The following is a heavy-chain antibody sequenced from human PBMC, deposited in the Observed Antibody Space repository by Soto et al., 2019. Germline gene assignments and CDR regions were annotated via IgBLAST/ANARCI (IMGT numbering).Heavy chain of an antibody. D-gene: IGHD2-2*02. Sequence: ASVKVSCKASGYTFTSYDINWVRQATGQGLEWMGWMNPNRGNTGYAQKFQGRVTMTRNTSISTAYMELSSLRSEDTAVYYCARYCSSTSCYKKNAFDIWGQGTMVTVSS. CDR3: ARYCSSTSCYKKNAFDI. V-gene: IGHV1-8*01. J-gene: IGHJ3*02. CDR2: MNPNRGNT. CDR1: GYTFTSYD.